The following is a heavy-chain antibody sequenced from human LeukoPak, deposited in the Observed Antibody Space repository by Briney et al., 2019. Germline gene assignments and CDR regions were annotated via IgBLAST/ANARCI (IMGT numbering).Heavy chain of an antibody. CDR1: GYSFTSYW. J-gene: IGHJ4*02. CDR2: IYPGDSDA. D-gene: IGHD2-2*01. CDR3: ARRGRGYCSSTSCHFDY. V-gene: IGHV5-51*01. Sequence: GESLKISCQGSGYSFTSYWIGWVRQMPGKGLEWMGIIYPGDSDARYSPSFQGQVTISADKSISTAYLQWSSLKASDTAMYYCARRGRGYCSSTSCHFDYWGQGTLVTVSS.